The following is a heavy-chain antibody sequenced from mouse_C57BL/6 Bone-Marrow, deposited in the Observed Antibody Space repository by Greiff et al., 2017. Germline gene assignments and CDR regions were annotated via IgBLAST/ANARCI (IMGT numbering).Heavy chain of an antibody. CDR3: ARLLRYWYFDV. CDR1: GYTFTSYW. CDR2: IHPNSGST. V-gene: IGHV1-64*01. D-gene: IGHD1-1*01. Sequence: QVQLQQPVAELVKPGASVKLSCKASGYTFTSYWMHWVKQRPGQGLEWIGMIHPNSGSTNYNEKFKSKATLTVDKSSSTAYMQLSSLTSEDSAVYYCARLLRYWYFDVWGTGTTVSVSS. J-gene: IGHJ1*03.